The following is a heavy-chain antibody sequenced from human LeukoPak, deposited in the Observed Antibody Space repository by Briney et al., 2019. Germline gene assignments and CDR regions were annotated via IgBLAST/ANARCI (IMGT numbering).Heavy chain of an antibody. CDR3: ASAVLRGGANLYYYYYMDV. V-gene: IGHV1-2*02. CDR1: GYTFTGYY. CDR2: INPNSGGT. Sequence: ASVTVSCKASGYTFTGYYMHWVRQAPGQGLEWMGWINPNSGGTNYAQKFQGRVTMTRDTSISTAYMELSRLRSDDTAVYYCASAVLRGGANLYYYYYMDVWGKGTMVTVSS. J-gene: IGHJ6*03. D-gene: IGHD3-3*01.